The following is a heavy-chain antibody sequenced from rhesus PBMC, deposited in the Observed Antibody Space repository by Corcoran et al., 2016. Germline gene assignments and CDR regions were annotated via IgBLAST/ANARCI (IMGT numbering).Heavy chain of an antibody. Sequence: QVQLQESGPGLVKPSETLSLTFAVSGVSTSSGHYYCSALRPPPGKGLAWMGDNTYSVSTNYNPSLKSRVTISRDTSTNQFSLKLSSVTAADTAVYYCARYPYNRFDVWGPGVLVTISS. CDR2: NTYSVST. V-gene: IGHV4-122*02. J-gene: IGHJ5-1*01. CDR3: ARYPYNRFDV. CDR1: GVSTSSGHYY.